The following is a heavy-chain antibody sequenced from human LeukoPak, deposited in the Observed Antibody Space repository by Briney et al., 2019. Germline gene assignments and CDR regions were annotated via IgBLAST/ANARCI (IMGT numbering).Heavy chain of an antibody. CDR2: IIPIFGTA. D-gene: IGHD6-13*01. CDR1: GGTFSSYA. CDR3: AGGIAAAGGFDP. Sequence: GASVKVSCKASGGTFSSYAISWVRRAPGQGLEWMGGIIPIFGTANYAQKFQGRVAITADESTSTAYMELSSLRSEDTAVYYCAGGIAAAGGFDPWGQGTLVTVSS. J-gene: IGHJ5*02. V-gene: IGHV1-69*13.